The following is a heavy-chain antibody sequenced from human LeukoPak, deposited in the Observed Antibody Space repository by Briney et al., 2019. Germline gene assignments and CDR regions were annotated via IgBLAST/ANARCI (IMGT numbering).Heavy chain of an antibody. D-gene: IGHD6-19*01. Sequence: SETLSLTCTVSGGSISGYYWSWIRQPPGKGLEWIGYIYYSGSANYNPSLKSRVTISVDTSKNQFSLKLSSVTAADTAVYYCARQGHSSGWYYGWGQGTLVTVSS. CDR1: GGSISGYY. CDR3: ARQGHSSGWYYG. J-gene: IGHJ4*02. CDR2: IYYSGSA. V-gene: IGHV4-59*08.